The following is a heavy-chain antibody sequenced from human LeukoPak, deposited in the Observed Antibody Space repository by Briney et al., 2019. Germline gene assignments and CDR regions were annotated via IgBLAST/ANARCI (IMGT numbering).Heavy chain of an antibody. Sequence: PGGSLRLSCAASGFTFSTYSMNCVRQAPGKGLEWVSYISTRRSTIYYADSVKGRFTISSDNANNSLYLQMNSLRAEDTAVYYCARSLRNAFDIWGQGTMVTVSS. CDR1: GFTFSTYS. J-gene: IGHJ3*02. CDR3: ARSLRNAFDI. D-gene: IGHD3-3*01. V-gene: IGHV3-48*01. CDR2: ISTRRSTI.